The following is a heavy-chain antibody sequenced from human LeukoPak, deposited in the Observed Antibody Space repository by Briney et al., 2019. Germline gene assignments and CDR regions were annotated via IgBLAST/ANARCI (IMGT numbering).Heavy chain of an antibody. CDR2: ISGSGGST. Sequence: GGSLRLSCAASGFTFSSYAMSWVRQAPGKGLEWVSAISGSGGSTYYADSVKGRFTISRDNSKNTLYLQMNSLRAEDTAVYYCASPAYCGGDCPTSYYFDYWGQGTLVTVSS. CDR1: GFTFSSYA. J-gene: IGHJ4*02. V-gene: IGHV3-23*01. D-gene: IGHD2-21*02. CDR3: ASPAYCGGDCPTSYYFDY.